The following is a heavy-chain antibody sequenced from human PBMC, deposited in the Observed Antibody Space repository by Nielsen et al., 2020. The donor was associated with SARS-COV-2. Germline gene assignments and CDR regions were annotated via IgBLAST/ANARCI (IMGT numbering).Heavy chain of an antibody. V-gene: IGHV3-74*01. D-gene: IGHD3-22*01. CDR2: MNADGSRS. CDR3: VRVRDDGHYYDTGPFDY. Sequence: GGSLRLSCAASGFTFSSYDMHWVRQAPGKGLMWVSRMNADGSRSAYAESVKGRFIIARDNARDTLSLQMNSLSVEDTAMYYCVRVRDDGHYYDTGPFDYWGQGALVTVSS. CDR1: GFTFSSYD. J-gene: IGHJ4*02.